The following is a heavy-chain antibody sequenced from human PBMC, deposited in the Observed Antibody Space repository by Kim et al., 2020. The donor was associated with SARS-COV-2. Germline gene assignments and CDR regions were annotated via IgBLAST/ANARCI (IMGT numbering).Heavy chain of an antibody. CDR2: INSKIDGETT. J-gene: IGHJ4*02. CDR1: GFTFTNVR. CDR3: TTHSVVAGLFDY. V-gene: IGHV3-15*01. Sequence: GGSLRLSCAVSGFTFTNVRMSWVRQTPGKGLEWVGRINSKIDGETTDYAASVKGRVSISRAEAKNTLYLQMTSLKIEDTAVYYCTTHSVVAGLFDYWCQGSLITVSS. D-gene: IGHD6-19*01.